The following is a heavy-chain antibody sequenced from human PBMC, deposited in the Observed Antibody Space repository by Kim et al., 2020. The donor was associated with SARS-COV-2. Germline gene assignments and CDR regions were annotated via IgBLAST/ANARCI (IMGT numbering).Heavy chain of an antibody. CDR2: IYPGDSDT. V-gene: IGHV5-51*01. CDR3: ARQRTYDSRADEYFQH. J-gene: IGHJ1*01. CDR1: GYSFTSYW. Sequence: GESLKISCKGSGYSFTSYWIGWVRQMPGKGLEWMGIIYPGDSDTRYSPSFQGQVTISADKSISTAYLQWSSRKASDTAMYYCARQRTYDSRADEYFQHWGQGTLVTVSS. D-gene: IGHD3-22*01.